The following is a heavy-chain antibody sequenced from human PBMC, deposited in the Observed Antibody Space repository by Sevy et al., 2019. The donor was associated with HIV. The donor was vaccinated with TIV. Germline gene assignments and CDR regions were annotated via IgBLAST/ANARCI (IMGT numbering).Heavy chain of an antibody. Sequence: GGSLRLSCAASGFTFSSYWMSWVRQAPGKGLEWVANIKQDGSEKYYVDSVKGRFTISRDNAKNSLYLQMNSLRAEDTAVYYCARDWDDDNLTGYTTYYYYGMDVWGQGTTVTVSS. CDR3: ARDWDDDNLTGYTTYYYYGMDV. J-gene: IGHJ6*02. CDR2: IKQDGSEK. V-gene: IGHV3-7*01. D-gene: IGHD3-9*01. CDR1: GFTFSSYW.